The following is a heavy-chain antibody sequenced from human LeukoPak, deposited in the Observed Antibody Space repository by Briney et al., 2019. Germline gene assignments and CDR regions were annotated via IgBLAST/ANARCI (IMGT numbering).Heavy chain of an antibody. Sequence: GASVKVSCKGTGYTFTSYGISWVRQAPGQGLEWMGWISAYNGNTNYAQKLQGTVTMTTDTSTSTAYMELRSLRSDDTAVYYCARDSTSCHDYWGQGTLVTVSS. J-gene: IGHJ4*02. CDR1: GYTFTSYG. V-gene: IGHV1-18*01. CDR2: ISAYNGNT. CDR3: ARDSTSCHDY. D-gene: IGHD2-2*01.